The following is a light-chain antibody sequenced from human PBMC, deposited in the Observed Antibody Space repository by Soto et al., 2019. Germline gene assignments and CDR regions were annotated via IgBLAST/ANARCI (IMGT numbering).Light chain of an antibody. J-gene: IGKJ2*01. CDR1: QSVSSSY. V-gene: IGKV3-20*01. Sequence: EIVLTQSPGTLSLSPGERATLSCRASQSVSSSYLGWYQQKPGQAPRLLIYGASSRATGIPDRFSGSGSGTDFTLTISRLEPEDFAVYYCQHYGSSTYTFGQGTKLDIK. CDR2: GAS. CDR3: QHYGSSTYT.